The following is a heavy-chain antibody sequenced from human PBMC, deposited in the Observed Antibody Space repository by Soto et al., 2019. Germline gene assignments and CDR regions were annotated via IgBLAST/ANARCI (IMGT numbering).Heavy chain of an antibody. CDR2: IIPIFGTA. V-gene: IGHV1-69*06. J-gene: IGHJ4*02. CDR3: ARNMGCSSTSCYTGIDY. D-gene: IGHD2-2*02. CDR1: GGTFSSYA. Sequence: QVQLVQSGAEVKKPGSSVKVSCKASGGTFSSYAISWVRQAPGQGLEWMGGIIPIFGTANYPQKFQGRVTITADKSTSTAYMELSSLRSEDTAVYYCARNMGCSSTSCYTGIDYWGQGTLVTVSS.